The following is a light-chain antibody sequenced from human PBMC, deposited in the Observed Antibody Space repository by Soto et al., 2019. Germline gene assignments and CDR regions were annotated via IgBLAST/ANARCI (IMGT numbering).Light chain of an antibody. CDR1: SSDVGGYTY. J-gene: IGLJ2*01. CDR2: EVS. V-gene: IGLV2-8*01. CDR3: SSYAASNSVL. Sequence: QSVLTQPPSASGSPGQSVTISCTGTSSDVGGYTYVSWYQQHPGKAPKLMIYEVSKRPSGVPDRFSGSKSGNTASLTVSGLQAEDEADYYCSSYAASNSVLFGGGTKLTVL.